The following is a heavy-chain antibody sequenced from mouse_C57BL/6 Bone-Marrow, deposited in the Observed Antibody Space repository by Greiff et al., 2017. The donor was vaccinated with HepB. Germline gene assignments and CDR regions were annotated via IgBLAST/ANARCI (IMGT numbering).Heavy chain of an antibody. Sequence: VQLQQSGPELVKPGASVKIPCKASGYTFTDYNMDWVKQSHGKSLEWIGDINPNNGGTIYNQKFKGKATLTVAKSSSTAYMEPRSLTSEDTAVYYCARGCPAWFAYWGQGTLVTVSA. J-gene: IGHJ3*01. D-gene: IGHD6-1*01. CDR1: GYTFTDYN. V-gene: IGHV1-18*01. CDR2: INPNNGGT. CDR3: ARGCPAWFAY.